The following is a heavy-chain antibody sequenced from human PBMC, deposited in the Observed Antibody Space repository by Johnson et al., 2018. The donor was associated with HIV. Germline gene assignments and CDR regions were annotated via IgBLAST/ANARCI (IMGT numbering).Heavy chain of an antibody. CDR1: GFNFNIYG. D-gene: IGHD6-13*01. V-gene: IGHV3-33*03. Sequence: QVQLVESGGDMVQPGRSLRLSCAASGFNFNIYGMHWVRQAPGKGLEWVAILWYDGTTAFYADSVKGRFTISRDTAKNTLYLQMNSLRAEDTAVYYCAKDGAAAGTVGADAFDIWGQGTMVTVSS. CDR3: AKDGAAAGTVGADAFDI. J-gene: IGHJ3*02. CDR2: LWYDGTTA.